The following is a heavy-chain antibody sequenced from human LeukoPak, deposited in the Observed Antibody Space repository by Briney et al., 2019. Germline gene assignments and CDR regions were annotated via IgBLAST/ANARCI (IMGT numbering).Heavy chain of an antibody. CDR3: ARSRTAYYNVYADF. D-gene: IGHD1-26*01. V-gene: IGHV3-7*01. CDR1: GFTFSSYW. J-gene: IGHJ4*02. CDR2: IKEDGSAK. Sequence: GGSLRLSCVASGFTFSSYWMSWFRQAPGKRLEWVANIKEDGSAKYYADYVKGRFTISRDNAKNSLSLQMSSLRDEDTAVFYCARSRTAYYNVYADFWGQGTLVTVSS.